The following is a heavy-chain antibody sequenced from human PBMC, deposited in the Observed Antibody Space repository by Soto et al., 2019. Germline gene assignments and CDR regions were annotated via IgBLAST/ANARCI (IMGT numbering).Heavy chain of an antibody. CDR3: ARGMGTLWAFDI. D-gene: IGHD7-27*01. Sequence: GGSLRLSCAASGFTFSSYSMNWVRQAPGNGLEWVSYISSSSSTIYYADSVKGRFTISRDNAKNSLYLQMNSLRAEDTAVYYCARGMGTLWAFDIWGQGTMVTVSS. CDR2: ISSSSSTI. V-gene: IGHV3-48*04. J-gene: IGHJ3*02. CDR1: GFTFSSYS.